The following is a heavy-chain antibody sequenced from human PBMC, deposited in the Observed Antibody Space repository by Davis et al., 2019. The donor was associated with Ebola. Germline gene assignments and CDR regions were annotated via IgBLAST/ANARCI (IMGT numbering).Heavy chain of an antibody. CDR2: MFYSGST. CDR1: GGSISTYY. V-gene: IGHV4-59*04. J-gene: IGHJ6*02. CDR3: ARGHSYGSMVYGMDV. Sequence: SETLSLTCTVSGGSISTYYWSWVRQPPGKGLEWIGNMFYSGSTYYNPSLKSRVTKSVDTSKNPFSLKVSSVTAADTAVYYCARGHSYGSMVYGMDVWGQGTTVTVSS. D-gene: IGHD5-18*01.